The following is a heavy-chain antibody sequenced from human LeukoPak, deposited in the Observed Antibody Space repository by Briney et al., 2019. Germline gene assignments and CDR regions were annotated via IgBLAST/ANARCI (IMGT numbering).Heavy chain of an antibody. J-gene: IGHJ5*02. CDR2: IWYDGSNK. CDR3: ARDLATMDGFDP. D-gene: IGHD3-10*01. Sequence: GGSLRLSCAASGFTFSSYGMHWVRQAPGKGLEWVAVIWYDGSNKYYADSVKGRFTISRDNFKNTLYLQMNSLRAEDTAVYYCARDLATMDGFDPWGQGTLVTVSS. V-gene: IGHV3-33*01. CDR1: GFTFSSYG.